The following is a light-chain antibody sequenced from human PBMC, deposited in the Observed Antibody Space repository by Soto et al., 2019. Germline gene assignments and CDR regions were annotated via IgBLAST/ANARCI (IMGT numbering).Light chain of an antibody. Sequence: EIVLTQSPATLSLSPGERATLSCRASQSVSTLLAWYQQKPGQAPRLLIYDASNRATSIPARFSGSGSGTDFTLTISSLEPEDFAVYYCQQRSNWPGTFGQGTKVDIK. CDR1: QSVSTL. CDR2: DAS. V-gene: IGKV3-11*01. J-gene: IGKJ1*01. CDR3: QQRSNWPGT.